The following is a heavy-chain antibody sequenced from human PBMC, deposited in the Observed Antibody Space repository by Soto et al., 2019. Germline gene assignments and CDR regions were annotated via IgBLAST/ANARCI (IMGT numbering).Heavy chain of an antibody. V-gene: IGHV3-30*03. CDR2: ISYDGSNK. CDR3: AFKGVVVPAGNYYGMDV. Sequence: GGSLRLSCAASGFTFSSYGMHWVRQAPGKGLEWVAVISYDGSNKYYADSVKGRFTISRDNSKNTLYLQMNSLRAEDTAVYYCAFKGVVVPAGNYYGMDVRGQGTTVT. J-gene: IGHJ6*02. D-gene: IGHD2-2*01. CDR1: GFTFSSYG.